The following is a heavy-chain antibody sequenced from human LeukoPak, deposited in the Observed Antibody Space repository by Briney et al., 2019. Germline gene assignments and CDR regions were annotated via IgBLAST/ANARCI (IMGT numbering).Heavy chain of an antibody. J-gene: IGHJ6*02. V-gene: IGHV1-69*13. CDR1: GGTCSSYA. Sequence: GASVKVSCKASGGTCSSYAISWVRQAPGQGLEWMGGIIPIFGTANYAQKFQGRVTITADESTSTAYMELSSLRSEDTAVYYCARGVAGTSSYYYYYGMDVWGQGTTVTVSS. CDR3: ARGVAGTSSYYYYYGMDV. CDR2: IIPIFGTA. D-gene: IGHD6-19*01.